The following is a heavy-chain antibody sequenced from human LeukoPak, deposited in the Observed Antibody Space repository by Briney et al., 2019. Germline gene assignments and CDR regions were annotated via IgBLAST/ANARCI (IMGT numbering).Heavy chain of an antibody. CDR3: ASLIAPIYCSSTSCHTGHAFDI. CDR2: IYHSGST. V-gene: IGHV4-59*08. J-gene: IGHJ3*02. D-gene: IGHD2-2*02. CDR1: GGSISSYY. Sequence: PSETLSLTCTVSGGSISSYYWSWIRQPPGEGLEWIGSIYHSGSTYYNPSLKSRVTISVDTSKNQFSLKLSSVTDADTAVYYCASLIAPIYCSSTSCHTGHAFDIWGQGTMVTVSS.